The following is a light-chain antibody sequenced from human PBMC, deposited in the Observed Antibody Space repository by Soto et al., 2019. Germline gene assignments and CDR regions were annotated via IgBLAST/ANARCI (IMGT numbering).Light chain of an antibody. Sequence: QSVLTQPPSVSGAPGQRVTISCTGSRSNIGAGYDVHWYQQVPGTAPKLLIFGNTIRPSGVPDRFPGSKSDTSASLAITGLQAEDEADYYCQSYDSSLSGVIFGGGTKLTVL. CDR2: GNT. V-gene: IGLV1-40*01. J-gene: IGLJ2*01. CDR1: RSNIGAGYD. CDR3: QSYDSSLSGVI.